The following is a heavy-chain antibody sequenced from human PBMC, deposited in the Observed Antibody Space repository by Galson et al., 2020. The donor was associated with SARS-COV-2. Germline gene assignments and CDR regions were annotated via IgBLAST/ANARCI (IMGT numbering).Heavy chain of an antibody. J-gene: IGHJ2*01. Sequence: SETLSLTCTVSGYSVSTTNYWGLVRPPPGRGLEGVGRAYPSGSTYYNPSLKSRVTISVDTSKNQFSLSLDSVTPADTTLYYCARQGVNMIVLVTVPGWYIDIWGRGTLVTVSS. CDR3: ARQGVNMIVLVTVPGWYIDI. D-gene: IGHD3-22*01. CDR1: GYSVSTTNY. V-gene: IGHV4-38-2*02. CDR2: AYPSGST.